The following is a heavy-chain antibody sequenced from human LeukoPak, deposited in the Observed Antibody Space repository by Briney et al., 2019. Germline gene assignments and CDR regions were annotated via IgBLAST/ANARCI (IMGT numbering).Heavy chain of an antibody. CDR1: GYSFTNYW. CDR3: ARPLQCSSATCPLDY. CDR2: IYPGDSDT. J-gene: IGHJ4*02. D-gene: IGHD2-2*01. Sequence: GESLQISCQGSGYSFTNYWIAWVRQLPGKGLEWMGIIYPGDSDTRYSPSFQGQVSISADKSISTAYLQWTSLKASDTAMYYCARPLQCSSATCPLDYWGQGTLVTVSS. V-gene: IGHV5-51*01.